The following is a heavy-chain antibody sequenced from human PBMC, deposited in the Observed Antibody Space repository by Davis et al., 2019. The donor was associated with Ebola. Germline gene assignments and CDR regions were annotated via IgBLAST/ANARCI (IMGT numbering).Heavy chain of an antibody. Sequence: SQTLSPTCPLSAGSISSSNYYWGWIRQTPGKGLEWIGTFSYSGSTYYNPSLKSRVTISVDTSKNQFSLKLSSVTAADTAVYYCARHDWNYAIDYWGQGTLVTVSS. J-gene: IGHJ4*02. D-gene: IGHD1-7*01. CDR3: ARHDWNYAIDY. CDR2: FSYSGST. V-gene: IGHV4-39*01. CDR1: AGSISSSNYY.